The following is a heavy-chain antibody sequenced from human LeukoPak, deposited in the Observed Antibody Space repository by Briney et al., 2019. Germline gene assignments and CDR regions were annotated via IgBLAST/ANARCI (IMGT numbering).Heavy chain of an antibody. CDR1: GGSISSSSYY. Sequence: SETLSLTCTVSGGSISSSSYYWGWIRQPPGKGLEWIGSIYYSGSTYYNPSLKSRVTISVDTSKNQFPLKLSSVTAADTAVYYCHYYGSGSYYSPPYYFDYWGQGTLVTVSS. V-gene: IGHV4-39*06. J-gene: IGHJ4*02. D-gene: IGHD3-10*01. CDR2: IYYSGST. CDR3: HYYGSGSYYSPPYYFDY.